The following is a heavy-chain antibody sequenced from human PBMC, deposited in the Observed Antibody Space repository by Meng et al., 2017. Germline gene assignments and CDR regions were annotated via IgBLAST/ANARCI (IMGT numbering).Heavy chain of an antibody. J-gene: IGHJ4*02. CDR3: ARGSLVAGQQIDY. CDR1: GFTFSSYC. CDR2: IWYDGSHK. Sequence: GESLIISCATSGFTFSSYCMHLVRQAPGTGLEWVEVIWYDGSHKYYVDSVKGRFTISRDNSKKTLFLQMNSLRVEDTAVYYCARGSLVAGQQIDYWGQETLVTVSS. D-gene: IGHD6-19*01. V-gene: IGHV3-33*01.